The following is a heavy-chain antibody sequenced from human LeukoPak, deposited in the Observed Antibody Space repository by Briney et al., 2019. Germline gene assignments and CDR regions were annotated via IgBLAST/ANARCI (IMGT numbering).Heavy chain of an antibody. Sequence: GGSLRLSCAASGFTFNNYWMHWVRQAPGKGLVWVSRVNSDGSSTSYADSVKGRFTISRDNAKNTVYLQMKSLRDDDAAVYYCARAQAVAGTGGFDPWGQGTLVTVSS. CDR3: ARAQAVAGTGGFDP. D-gene: IGHD6-19*01. CDR1: GFTFNNYW. V-gene: IGHV3-74*01. CDR2: VNSDGSST. J-gene: IGHJ5*02.